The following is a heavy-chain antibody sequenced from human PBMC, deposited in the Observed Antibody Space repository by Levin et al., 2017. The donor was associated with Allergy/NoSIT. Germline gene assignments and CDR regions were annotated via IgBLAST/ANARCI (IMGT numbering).Heavy chain of an antibody. J-gene: IGHJ4*02. CDR2: INHSGST. CDR3: ARLPVGLWFEDKTFDF. D-gene: IGHD3-10*01. Sequence: SETLSLTCAVYGGSFSGYYWSWIRQPPGKGLEWIGEINHSGSTNYNPSLKSRVTISVDTSKNQFSLKLSSVTAADTAVYYCARLPVGLWFEDKTFDFWGQGTMVNVSS. CDR1: GGSFSGYY. V-gene: IGHV4-34*01.